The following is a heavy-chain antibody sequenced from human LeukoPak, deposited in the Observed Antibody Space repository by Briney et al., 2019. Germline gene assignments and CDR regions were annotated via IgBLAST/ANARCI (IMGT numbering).Heavy chain of an antibody. V-gene: IGHV3-30*03. Sequence: GGSLRLSCAASGFTFSSYGMHWVRQAPGKGLEWVAVISYDGSNKYYADSVKGRFTISRDNSKNTLYLQMNSLRAEDTAVYSCARAFYRFGVVTGWFDPWGQGTLVTVSS. CDR3: ARAFYRFGVVTGWFDP. CDR2: ISYDGSNK. CDR1: GFTFSSYG. J-gene: IGHJ5*02. D-gene: IGHD3-3*01.